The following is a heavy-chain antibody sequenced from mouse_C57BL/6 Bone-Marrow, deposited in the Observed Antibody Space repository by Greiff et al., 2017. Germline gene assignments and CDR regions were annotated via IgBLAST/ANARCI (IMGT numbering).Heavy chain of an antibody. CDR3: AREDGYFPYWYFDD. CDR2: IYPGSGST. J-gene: IGHJ1*03. Sequence: QVQLQQSGAELVKPGASVTMSCKASGYTFTSYWITWVKQRPGQGLEWIGDIYPGSGSTNYNEKFKSKATLTVDTSSSTAYMQLSSLTSENSAVYDCAREDGYFPYWYFDDWGTGTTVTVSS. V-gene: IGHV1-55*01. D-gene: IGHD2-3*01. CDR1: GYTFTSYW.